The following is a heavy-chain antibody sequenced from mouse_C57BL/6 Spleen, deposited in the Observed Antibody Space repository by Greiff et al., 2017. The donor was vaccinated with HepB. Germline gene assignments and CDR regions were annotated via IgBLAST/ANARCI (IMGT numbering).Heavy chain of an antibody. V-gene: IGHV5-17*01. CDR3: AKPGLRRDWYFDV. Sequence: EVMLVESGGGLVKPGGSLKLSCAASGFTFSDYGMHWVRQAPEKGLEWVAYISSGSSTIYYADTVKGRFTISRDNAKNTLFLQMTSLRSEDTAMYYCAKPGLRRDWYFDVWGTVTTVTVSS. D-gene: IGHD2-4*01. CDR1: GFTFSDYG. J-gene: IGHJ1*03. CDR2: ISSGSSTI.